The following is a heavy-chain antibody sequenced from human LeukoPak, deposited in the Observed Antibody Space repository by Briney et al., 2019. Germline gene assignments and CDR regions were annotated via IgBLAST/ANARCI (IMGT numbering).Heavy chain of an antibody. J-gene: IGHJ4*02. Sequence: GGSLRLSCEASGFIFDDYAMHWVRQVPGKGPEWVSGISWKSDSMRYADSVKGRFTVSRDNAKNSLYRQMNSLRPEDTAFYYCAKDGGHSSVLYYFESWGQGTLVTVSS. D-gene: IGHD6-19*01. CDR2: ISWKSDSM. V-gene: IGHV3-9*01. CDR3: AKDGGHSSVLYYFES. CDR1: GFIFDDYA.